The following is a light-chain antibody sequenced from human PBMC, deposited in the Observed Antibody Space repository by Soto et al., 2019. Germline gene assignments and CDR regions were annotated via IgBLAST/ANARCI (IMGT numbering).Light chain of an antibody. CDR2: GAS. J-gene: IGKJ4*01. Sequence: IVLTQSPGTLSLSPGERATLSCRASQSVSSSYLAWYQQKPGQAPRLLIYGASSRATGIPDRFSGSGSGTDFTLTISRLAPDDFAVYYCQQYGSSPSFGAGTKVDIK. CDR1: QSVSSSY. CDR3: QQYGSSPS. V-gene: IGKV3-20*01.